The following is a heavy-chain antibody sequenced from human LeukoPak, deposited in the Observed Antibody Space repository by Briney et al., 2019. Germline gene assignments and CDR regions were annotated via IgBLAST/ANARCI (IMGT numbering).Heavy chain of an antibody. Sequence: GGSLRLSCAASGFTFSSYSMNWVRQAPVKGLEWVSSISSSSSYIYYADSVKGRFTISRDNAKNSLYLQMNSLRAEDTAVYYCASTSFLTGYSYFDYWGQGTLVTVSS. CDR1: GFTFSSYS. D-gene: IGHD3-9*01. CDR3: ASTSFLTGYSYFDY. V-gene: IGHV3-21*01. J-gene: IGHJ4*02. CDR2: ISSSSSYI.